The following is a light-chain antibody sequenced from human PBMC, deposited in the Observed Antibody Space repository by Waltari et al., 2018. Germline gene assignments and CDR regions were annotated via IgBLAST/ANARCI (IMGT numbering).Light chain of an antibody. V-gene: IGLV1-51*01. CDR1: SSNIGSNY. CDR2: NNN. CDR3: ATWDTSLGDLWV. J-gene: IGLJ3*02. Sequence: QSVLTQPPSVSAAPGQTVTISCSWSSSNIGSNYVSWYQHLPRTAPKVLIYNNNERPSGIPDRFSGSTSGTSATLVITGLQTGDEADYYCATWDTSLGDLWVFGGGTRLTVL.